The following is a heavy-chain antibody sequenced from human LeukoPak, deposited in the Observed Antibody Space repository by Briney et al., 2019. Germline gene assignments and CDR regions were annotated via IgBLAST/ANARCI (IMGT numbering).Heavy chain of an antibody. CDR1: GFSFGSHA. J-gene: IGHJ4*02. CDR3: GKTTVGYSSGQKPAWPVDY. Sequence: GGSLRLSCEASGFSFGSHAIYWVRQAPGKGLEWVAGIFGSGGSPHYADSVKGRFTISRDNSRNTVYLQINSLRAEDTAVYYCGKTTVGYSSGQKPAWPVDYWGQGTLVTVSS. D-gene: IGHD5-18*01. CDR2: IFGSGGSP. V-gene: IGHV3-23*01.